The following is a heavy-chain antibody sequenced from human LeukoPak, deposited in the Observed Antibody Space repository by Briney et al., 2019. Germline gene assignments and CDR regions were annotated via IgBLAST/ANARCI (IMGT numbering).Heavy chain of an antibody. CDR1: GFTFNDYY. Sequence: PGGSLRLSCAASGFTFNDYYMDWVRRAPGKGLEWVGRTRDKGNNYSTEYAASVKGRFTISRDDLKNSLYLEMNSLKTEDTAVYYCARGFGHFDSSGYYSNWFDPWGQGTQVTVSS. D-gene: IGHD3-22*01. J-gene: IGHJ5*02. CDR3: ARGFGHFDSSGYYSNWFDP. CDR2: TRDKGNNYST. V-gene: IGHV3-72*01.